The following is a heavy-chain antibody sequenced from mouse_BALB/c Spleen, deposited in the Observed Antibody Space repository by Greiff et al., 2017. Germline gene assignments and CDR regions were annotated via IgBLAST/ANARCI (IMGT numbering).Heavy chain of an antibody. Sequence: EVKLMESGGGLVKPGGSLKLSCAASGFTFSSYAMSWVRQTPEKRLEWVATISSGGSYTYYPDSVKGRFTISRDNAKNTLYLQMSSLRSEDTAMYYCARHRELGRFAYWGQGTLVTVSA. V-gene: IGHV5-9-3*01. D-gene: IGHD4-1*01. CDR2: ISSGGSYT. J-gene: IGHJ3*01. CDR1: GFTFSSYA. CDR3: ARHRELGRFAY.